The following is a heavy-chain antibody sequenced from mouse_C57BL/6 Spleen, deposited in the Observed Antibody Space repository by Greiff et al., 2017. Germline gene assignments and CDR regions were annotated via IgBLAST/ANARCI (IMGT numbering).Heavy chain of an antibody. J-gene: IGHJ2*01. CDR3: ATVVTTMDFDY. V-gene: IGHV1-5*01. CDR2: IYPGNSDT. CDR1: GYTFTSYW. D-gene: IGHD1-1*01. Sequence: VQLQQSGTVLARPGASVKMSCKTSGYTFTSYWMHWVKQRPGQGLKWIGAIYPGNSDTSYNQKFKGKAKLTAVTSASTAYMELSSLTNEDSAVYYCATVVTTMDFDYWGQGTTLTVSS.